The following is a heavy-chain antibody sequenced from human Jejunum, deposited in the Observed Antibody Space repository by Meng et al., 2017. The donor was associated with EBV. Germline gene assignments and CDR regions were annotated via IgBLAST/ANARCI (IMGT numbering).Heavy chain of an antibody. V-gene: IGHV3-23*01. CDR3: AKLLKY. CDR2: ISGSAGNT. J-gene: IGHJ4*02. CDR1: GFSFSNSA. Sequence: EVQRLGSGGGLVQPGGSLRLACAASGFSFSNSAMSGVRQAPGKGLEWVSVISGSAGNTYYADSVKGRFTISRDLSNNTLYLQMNSLRAEDTAIYYCAKLLKYWGQGTLVTVSS.